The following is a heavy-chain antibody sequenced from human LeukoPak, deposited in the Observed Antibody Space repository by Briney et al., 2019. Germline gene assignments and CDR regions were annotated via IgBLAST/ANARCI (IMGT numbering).Heavy chain of an antibody. CDR2: ISSSGSTI. J-gene: IGHJ4*02. CDR3: ARDLRIVSGSYLDY. Sequence: QSGGSLRLSCAASGFTFSSYWLIWVRQAPGKGVEWVSYISSSGSTIYYADSVKGRFISSRDNTKNSLYLQMNSLRAEDTAIYYCARDLRIVSGSYLDYWGQGTLVTVSS. V-gene: IGHV3-48*04. D-gene: IGHD1-26*01. CDR1: GFTFSSYW.